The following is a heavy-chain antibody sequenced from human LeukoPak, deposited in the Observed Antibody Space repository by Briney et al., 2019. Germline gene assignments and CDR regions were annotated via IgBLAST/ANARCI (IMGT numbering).Heavy chain of an antibody. D-gene: IGHD5-18*01. Sequence: SETLSLTCTVSGGSISSSSYYWSWIRQPPGKGLEWIGYIYYSGSTNYNPSLKSRVTISVDTSKNQFSLKLSSVTAADTAVYYCASGRGYSYGVFDYWGQGTLVTVSS. CDR3: ASGRGYSYGVFDY. J-gene: IGHJ4*02. CDR1: GGSISSSSYY. V-gene: IGHV4-61*01. CDR2: IYYSGST.